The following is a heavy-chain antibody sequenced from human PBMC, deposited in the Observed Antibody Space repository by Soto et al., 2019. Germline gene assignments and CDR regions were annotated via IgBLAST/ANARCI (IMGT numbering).Heavy chain of an antibody. J-gene: IGHJ3*02. CDR3: ARRGSYYPDAFDI. CDR2: IFSSGTT. CDR1: GDSISSGNKY. Sequence: TLSLTCTVSGDSISSGNKYWSWIRQAPGKGLEWIGYIFSSGTTYYNPSLKSRLTMSLDTSQNQFSLKLSSVTAADTAVYYCARRGSYYPDAFDIWGQGTMVTVSS. D-gene: IGHD1-26*01. V-gene: IGHV4-30-4*01.